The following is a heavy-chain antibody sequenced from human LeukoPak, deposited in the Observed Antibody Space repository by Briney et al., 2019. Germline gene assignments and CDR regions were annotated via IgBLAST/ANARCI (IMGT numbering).Heavy chain of an antibody. CDR2: IPYDGSNK. CDR3: ATQNRYDYAESYYFDY. D-gene: IGHD3-16*01. Sequence: GGSLRLSCAASGFTFSSYAMHWVRQAPGKGLEWVAVIPYDGSNKYYADSVKGRFTISRDNSKNTLYLQMNSLRAEDTAVYYCATQNRYDYAESYYFDYWGQGTLVTVSS. CDR1: GFTFSSYA. V-gene: IGHV3-30-3*01. J-gene: IGHJ4*02.